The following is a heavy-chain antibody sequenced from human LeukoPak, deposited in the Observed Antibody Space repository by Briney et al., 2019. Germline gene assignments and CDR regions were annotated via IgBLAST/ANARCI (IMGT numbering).Heavy chain of an antibody. V-gene: IGHV3-7*01. Sequence: GGSLRLSCAASGFTFSSYWMSWVRQAPGKGLEWVANIKQDGSEKYYVDSVKGRFTISRDNAKNSLYLQMNSLRAEDTAVYYCAREGVGATYNYYGMDVWGQGTTVTVSS. CDR3: AREGVGATYNYYGMDV. J-gene: IGHJ6*02. CDR1: GFTFSSYW. CDR2: IKQDGSEK. D-gene: IGHD1-26*01.